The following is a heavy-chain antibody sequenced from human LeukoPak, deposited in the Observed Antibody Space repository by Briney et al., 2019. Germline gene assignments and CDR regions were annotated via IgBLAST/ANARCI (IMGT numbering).Heavy chain of an antibody. Sequence: SETLSNTCLDSGGSISGYSWSWIRQPPGKGLEWIGYIYYSGSSNCNPARKRRVPILVDTSKDQFSLTLNSVTAADTAVYYCARSRGFSVAGEFDYWGQGTLVTVS. V-gene: IGHV4-59*01. CDR3: ARSRGFSVAGEFDY. CDR1: GGSISGYS. J-gene: IGHJ4*02. D-gene: IGHD6-19*01. CDR2: IYYSGSS.